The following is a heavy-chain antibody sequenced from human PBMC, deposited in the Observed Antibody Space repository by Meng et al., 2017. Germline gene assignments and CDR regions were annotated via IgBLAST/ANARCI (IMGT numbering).Heavy chain of an antibody. V-gene: IGHV3-21*01. CDR2: ISSSSSYI. D-gene: IGHD3-22*01. Sequence: GESLKISCAASGFTFSSYSMNWVRQAPGKGLEWVSSISSSSSYIYYADSVKGRFTISRDNAKNSLYLQMNSLRAEDTAVYYCARDSGSGYYQCYFDYWGQGTLVTVSS. CDR3: ARDSGSGYYQCYFDY. CDR1: GFTFSSYS. J-gene: IGHJ4*02.